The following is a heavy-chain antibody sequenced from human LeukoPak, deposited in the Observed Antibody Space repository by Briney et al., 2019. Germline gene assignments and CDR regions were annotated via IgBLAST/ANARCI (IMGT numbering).Heavy chain of an antibody. CDR1: GGTFSSFA. D-gene: IGHD1-26*01. CDR2: IIPIFGTA. CDR3: ARDAHSGSYS. J-gene: IGHJ4*02. Sequence: SVKVSCKASGGTFSSFAISWVRQAPGQGLEWMGGIIPIFGTANYAQKFQGRVTITADESTSTAYMELSSLRSEDTAVYYCARDAHSGSYSWGQGTLVTVSS. V-gene: IGHV1-69*13.